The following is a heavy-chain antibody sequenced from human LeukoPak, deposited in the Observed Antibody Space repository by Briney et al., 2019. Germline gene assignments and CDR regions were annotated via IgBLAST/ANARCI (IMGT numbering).Heavy chain of an antibody. CDR2: INSDVSST. J-gene: IGHJ6*02. CDR1: GFTFSSYW. CDR3: ARVGYYDSSGWNYGMDV. D-gene: IGHD3-22*01. V-gene: IGHV3-74*01. Sequence: PGGSLRLSCAPSGFTFSSYWMHWVPQAPREGLVWVSRINSDVSSTSYADSVKGRFTISRDKAKNTLYLQMNSLRAEDTAVYYCARVGYYDSSGWNYGMDVWGQGTTVTVSS.